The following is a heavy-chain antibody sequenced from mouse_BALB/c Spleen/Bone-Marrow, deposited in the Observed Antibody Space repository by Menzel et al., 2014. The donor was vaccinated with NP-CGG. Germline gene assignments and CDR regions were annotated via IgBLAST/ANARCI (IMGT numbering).Heavy chain of an antibody. CDR2: INPGSGST. CDR3: ARYDGYFDY. D-gene: IGHD2-3*01. J-gene: IGHJ2*01. CDR1: GYAFXDYL. Sequence: QVQLQQSGAELVRPGTSVKVSCKASGYAFXDYLMEWLKQRPGQGLEWIGVINPGSGSTNYNEKFKDKATLTADKSSGTAYMQLSSLTSDDSAVYFCARYDGYFDYWGQGTILTVSS. V-gene: IGHV1-54*01.